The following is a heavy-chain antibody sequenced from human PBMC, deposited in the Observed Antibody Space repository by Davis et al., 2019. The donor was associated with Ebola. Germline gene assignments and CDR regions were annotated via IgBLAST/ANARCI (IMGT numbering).Heavy chain of an antibody. CDR1: GGTFSSYA. CDR2: IIPILGIA. Sequence: SVKVSCKASGGTFSSYAISWVRQAPGQGLEWMGRIIPILGIANYAQKFQGRVTITADKSTSTAYMELSSLRSEDTAVYYCASRPYYYDSSGYYQTVNWFDPWGQGTLVTVSS. J-gene: IGHJ5*02. D-gene: IGHD3-22*01. V-gene: IGHV1-69*04. CDR3: ASRPYYYDSSGYYQTVNWFDP.